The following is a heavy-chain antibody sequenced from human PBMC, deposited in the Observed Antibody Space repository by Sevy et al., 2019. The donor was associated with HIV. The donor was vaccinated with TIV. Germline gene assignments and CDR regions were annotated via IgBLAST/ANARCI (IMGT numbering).Heavy chain of an antibody. CDR3: TRPLATADTPEYFFDY. V-gene: IGHV3-49*03. CDR2: IRRNSHEPYGGTT. D-gene: IGHD5-12*01. CDR1: GFTFGDYA. J-gene: IGHJ4*02. Sequence: GGSLRLSCTSSGFTFGDYAMSWFRQAPGKGLEWVAFIRRNSHEPYGGTTEYAPSLKVRFTISRDDSKSIAYLQMNSLKAEDTAVYYCTRPLATADTPEYFFDYWGQGILVTVSS.